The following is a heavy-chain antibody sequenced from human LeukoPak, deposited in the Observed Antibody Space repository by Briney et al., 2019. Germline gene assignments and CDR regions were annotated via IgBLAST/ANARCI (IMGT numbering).Heavy chain of an antibody. V-gene: IGHV3-53*01. J-gene: IGHJ4*02. CDR2: IYGGGSV. Sequence: GGSLRLSCAASGFTFSSYGMSWVRQAPGKGLEWVSIIYGGGSVFYADSVKGRFTISRDNSKNTLYLQMNSLRGEDTAVYYCARADNNYDILTGPSLLDYWGQGTLVTVSS. CDR1: GFTFSSYG. CDR3: ARADNNYDILTGPSLLDY. D-gene: IGHD3-9*01.